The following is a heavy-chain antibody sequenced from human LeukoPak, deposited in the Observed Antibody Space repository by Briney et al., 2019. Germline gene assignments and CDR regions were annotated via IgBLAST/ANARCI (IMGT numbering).Heavy chain of an antibody. V-gene: IGHV3-20*04. D-gene: IGHD5-24*01. CDR2: INWNGGST. CDR1: GFTFDDYG. CDR3: ARVVLSRGERDY. Sequence: PGGSLRLSCAASGFTFDDYGMRWVRQAPGKGLEWVSGINWNGGSTGYVDSVKGRFTISRDNAKKFLYLQMNSLRAEDTALYYCARVVLSRGERDYWGQGTLVTVSS. J-gene: IGHJ4*02.